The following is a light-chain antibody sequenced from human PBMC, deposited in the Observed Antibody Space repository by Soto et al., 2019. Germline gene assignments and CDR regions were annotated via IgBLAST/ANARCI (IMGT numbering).Light chain of an antibody. Sequence: EIVLTQSPSTLSLSPVESYTLSFRASRSVSSYLAWYQQKPGQAPRLLIYDASNRATDIPARFSGSGSGTDFTLTISSLDPEDSAVYYCHQRSKWPLTFGGGTKVDIK. CDR3: HQRSKWPLT. J-gene: IGKJ4*01. V-gene: IGKV3-11*01. CDR1: RSVSSY. CDR2: DAS.